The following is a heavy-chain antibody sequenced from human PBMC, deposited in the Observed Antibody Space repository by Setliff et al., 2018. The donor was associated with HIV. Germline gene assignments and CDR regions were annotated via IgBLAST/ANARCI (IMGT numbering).Heavy chain of an antibody. D-gene: IGHD3-3*01. CDR2: VYVGGTV. Sequence: SETLSLTCTVSGGSMSSGSYSWTWLRQPAGKEPELIGHVYVGGTVIYNPSLASRRTISIVPSKNQFSLDLRSVTAADTAKYYCARGRTIGVSAVFFDPWGQGTPVTVSS. CDR3: ARGRTIGVSAVFFDP. CDR1: GGSMSSGSYS. J-gene: IGHJ5*02. V-gene: IGHV4-61*09.